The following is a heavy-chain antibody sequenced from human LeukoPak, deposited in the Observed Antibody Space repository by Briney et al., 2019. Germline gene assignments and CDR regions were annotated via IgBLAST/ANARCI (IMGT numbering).Heavy chain of an antibody. CDR1: GGSISSSSYY. J-gene: IGHJ5*02. V-gene: IGHV4-39*07. CDR2: IYYSGST. D-gene: IGHD2-15*01. Sequence: PSETLSLTCTVSGGSISSSSYYWGWIRQPPGKGLEWIGSIYYSGSTYYNPSLKSRVTISVDTSKNQFSLKLSSVTAADTAVYYCARRYCSGGSCYLLGSFDPWGQGTLVTVSS. CDR3: ARRYCSGGSCYLLGSFDP.